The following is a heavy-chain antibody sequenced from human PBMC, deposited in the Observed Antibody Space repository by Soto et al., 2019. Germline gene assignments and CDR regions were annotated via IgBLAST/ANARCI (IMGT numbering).Heavy chain of an antibody. CDR3: ARGGSGWYSLGNWFDP. J-gene: IGHJ5*02. V-gene: IGHV1-18*01. CDR1: GYTFTSYG. Sequence: QVQLVQSGAEVKKPGASVKVSCKASGYTFTSYGISWVRQAPGQGLEWMGWISAYNGNTNYAQKLQGRVTMTTDTXTXXAYMELRSLRSDDTAVYYCARGGSGWYSLGNWFDPWGQGTLVTVSS. CDR2: ISAYNGNT. D-gene: IGHD6-19*01.